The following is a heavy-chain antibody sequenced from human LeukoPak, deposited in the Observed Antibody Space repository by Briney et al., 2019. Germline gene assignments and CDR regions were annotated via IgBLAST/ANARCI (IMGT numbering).Heavy chain of an antibody. J-gene: IGHJ4*02. CDR2: ISTGSSTT. D-gene: IGHD4-23*01. Sequence: QTGGSLRLSCAASGFTFGNYCMSWVRQAPGKGLEWVSYISTGSSTTYYADSVKGRFTISRDNVENSLYLQMNSLRDEDTAVYYCARVAAGYSVNYFDYWGQGTLVTVSS. V-gene: IGHV3-48*02. CDR1: GFTFGNYC. CDR3: ARVAAGYSVNYFDY.